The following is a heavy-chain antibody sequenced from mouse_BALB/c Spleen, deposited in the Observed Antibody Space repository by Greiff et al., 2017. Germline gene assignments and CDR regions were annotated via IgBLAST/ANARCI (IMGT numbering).Heavy chain of an antibody. CDR1: GYSITSDYA. Sequence: DVKLVESGPGLVKPSQSLSLTCTVTGYSITSDYAWNWIRQFPGNKLEWMGYTSYSGSTSYNPSLKSRISITRDTSKNQFFLQLNSVTTEDTATYYCAREGGYPTPGYFDYWGQGTTLTVSS. CDR3: AREGGYPTPGYFDY. V-gene: IGHV3-2*02. CDR2: TSYSGST. J-gene: IGHJ2*01. D-gene: IGHD2-2*01.